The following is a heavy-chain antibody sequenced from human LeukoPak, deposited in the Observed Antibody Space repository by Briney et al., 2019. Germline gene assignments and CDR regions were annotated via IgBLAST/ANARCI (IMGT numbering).Heavy chain of an antibody. Sequence: AGGSLRLSCAASGFTFSSYWMSWFRQAPGRGLEWVANIKQDGSERYYVDSVKGRFTISRDNAKNSLYLQMDSLRAEDTAVYYCARAAHSSSAFWGQGTLVTVSS. J-gene: IGHJ4*02. CDR2: IKQDGSER. V-gene: IGHV3-7*01. D-gene: IGHD6-13*01. CDR3: ARAAHSSSAF. CDR1: GFTFSSYW.